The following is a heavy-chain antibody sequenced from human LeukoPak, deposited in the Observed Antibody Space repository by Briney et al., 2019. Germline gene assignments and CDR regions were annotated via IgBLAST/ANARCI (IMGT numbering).Heavy chain of an antibody. D-gene: IGHD3-3*01. V-gene: IGHV4-31*02. CDR3: ARAATYYDFWSGYSAYYYYGMDV. Sequence: YYNPSLTSRVTISVDTSKHQFSLKLSSVTAADTAVYYCARAATYYDFWSGYSAYYYYGMDVWGQGTTVTVSS. J-gene: IGHJ6*02.